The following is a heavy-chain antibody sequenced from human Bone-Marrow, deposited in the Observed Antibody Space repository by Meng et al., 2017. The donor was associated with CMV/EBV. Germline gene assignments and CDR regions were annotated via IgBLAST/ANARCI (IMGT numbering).Heavy chain of an antibody. CDR2: IKNKTDGGTT. Sequence: GGSLRLSCAASGFTFSNAWMSWVRQAPGKGLEWVGRIKNKTDGGTTDYAAPVKGRFTISRDDSKNTLYLQMNSLKTADTAVYYCTTDHDDYYDSSGYYY. CDR1: GFTFSNAW. CDR3: TTDHDDYYDSSGYYY. J-gene: IGHJ6*01. V-gene: IGHV3-15*01. D-gene: IGHD3-22*01.